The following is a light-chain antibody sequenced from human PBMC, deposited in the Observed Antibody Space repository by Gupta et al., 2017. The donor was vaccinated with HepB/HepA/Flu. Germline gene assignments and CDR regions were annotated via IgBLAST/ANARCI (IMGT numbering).Light chain of an antibody. CDR3: QQDYTFPL. CDR1: QSVSSSY. Sequence: PGERVTLSCRASQSVSSSYLTWYQQKPGQAPRLLIYGASTRATSIPARFSGSGSGTDFTLTSSSLQHEDFAVYYWQQDYTFPLFGHGTKVDIK. V-gene: IGKV3D-7*01. J-gene: IGKJ3*01. CDR2: GAS.